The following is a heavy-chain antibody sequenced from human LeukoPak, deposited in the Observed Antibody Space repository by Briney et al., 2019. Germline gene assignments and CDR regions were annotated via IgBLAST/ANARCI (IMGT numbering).Heavy chain of an antibody. CDR1: GFTFSNYW. Sequence: GGSLRLSCEGSGFTFSNYWMGWGRQAPGKGLERVANINPDGSDTTYVDSVKGRFIISRDNAKKSLLLQMNSLRDEETSVYYCLRRGVEAGMDCWSQGSLVTVS. CDR2: INPDGSDT. D-gene: IGHD3-10*01. CDR3: LRRGVEAGMDC. V-gene: IGHV3-7*01. J-gene: IGHJ4*02.